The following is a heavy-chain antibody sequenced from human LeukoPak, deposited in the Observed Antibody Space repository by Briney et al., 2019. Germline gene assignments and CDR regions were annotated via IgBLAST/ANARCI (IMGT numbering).Heavy chain of an antibody. CDR2: FDPEDGET. V-gene: IGHV1-24*01. Sequence: ASVKVSCKVSGYTLTELSMHWVRQAPGKGLEWMGGFDPEDGETIYAQKFQGRVTMTEDTSTDTAYMELSSLRSEDTAVYYCASALYCGGDCYSGMAFDIWGQGTMVTVSS. D-gene: IGHD2-21*02. CDR3: ASALYCGGDCYSGMAFDI. CDR1: GYTLTELS. J-gene: IGHJ3*02.